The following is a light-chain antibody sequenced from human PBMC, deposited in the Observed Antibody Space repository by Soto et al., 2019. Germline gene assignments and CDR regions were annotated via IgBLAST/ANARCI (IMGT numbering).Light chain of an antibody. CDR3: CSYASSGTVI. Sequence: QSALTQPASVSWSPGQSITISCTGSSSDVGSYNLVSWYQQHPGKAPKVMVYEGGYRPSGVSNRFSASKSGNTASLTISGLQAEDEADYYCCSYASSGTVIFGGGTKRTVL. CDR1: SSDVGSYNL. J-gene: IGLJ2*01. CDR2: EGG. V-gene: IGLV2-23*01.